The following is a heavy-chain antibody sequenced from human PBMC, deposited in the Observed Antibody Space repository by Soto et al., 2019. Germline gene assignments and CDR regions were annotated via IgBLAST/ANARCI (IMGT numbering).Heavy chain of an antibody. CDR2: MSFDGSNK. J-gene: IGHJ5*02. Sequence: QVQLVESGGGVVQPGRSLRLSCVASGFSFSNYILHWVRQAPGKGLEWVAVMSFDGSNKYYADSVKGRLTIARDNSKNTQYLLLNSQRVEDRGVYEFARCANGDRGIFVWCDPWGQGTLVTVSS. D-gene: IGHD2-8*01. CDR1: GFSFSNYI. V-gene: IGHV3-30*04. CDR3: ARCANGDRGIFVWCDP.